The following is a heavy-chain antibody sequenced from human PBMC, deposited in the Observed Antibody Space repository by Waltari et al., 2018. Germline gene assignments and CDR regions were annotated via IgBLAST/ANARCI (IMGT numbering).Heavy chain of an antibody. CDR2: ISWNSGSI. J-gene: IGHJ3*02. Sequence: EVQLVESGGGLVQPGRSLRLSCAASGFTFDDYAMHWFRQAPGKGLEWVAGISWNSGSIGYADSVKGRFTISRDNAKNSLYLQMNSLRAEDMALYYCAKDEGYNWNDVGAFDIWGQGTMVTVSS. CDR1: GFTFDDYA. CDR3: AKDEGYNWNDVGAFDI. V-gene: IGHV3-9*03. D-gene: IGHD1-20*01.